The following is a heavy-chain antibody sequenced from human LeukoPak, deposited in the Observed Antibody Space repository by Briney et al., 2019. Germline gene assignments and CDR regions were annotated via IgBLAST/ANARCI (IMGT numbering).Heavy chain of an antibody. J-gene: IGHJ4*02. D-gene: IGHD1-1*01. CDR1: GYTFTSYY. V-gene: IGHV1-46*01. Sequence: GASVKVSCKASGYTFTSYYMHWVRQAPGQGLEWMGIINPSGGSTSYAQKFQGRVTMTRDTSTSTVYMELSSLRSEDAAVYYCAREHSPQPHPNWNPYGYWGQGTLVTVSS. CDR2: INPSGGST. CDR3: AREHSPQPHPNWNPYGY.